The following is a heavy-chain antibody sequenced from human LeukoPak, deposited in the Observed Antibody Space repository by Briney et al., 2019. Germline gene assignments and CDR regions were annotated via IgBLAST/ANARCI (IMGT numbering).Heavy chain of an antibody. Sequence: GGSLRLSCAASGFTFSNAWMSWVRQAPGKGLEWVAVISYDGSNKYYADSVKGRFTISRDNSKNTLYLQMNSLRAEDTAVYYCASNLFTGTNWFDPWGQGTLVTVSS. CDR3: ASNLFTGTNWFDP. J-gene: IGHJ5*02. CDR2: ISYDGSNK. CDR1: GFTFSNAW. D-gene: IGHD6-13*01. V-gene: IGHV3-30*03.